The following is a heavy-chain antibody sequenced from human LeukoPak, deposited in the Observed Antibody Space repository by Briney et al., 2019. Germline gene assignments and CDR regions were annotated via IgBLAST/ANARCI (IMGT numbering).Heavy chain of an antibody. D-gene: IGHD3-22*01. CDR2: IRGSSSYI. Sequence: GGSLRLSCAASGFTFSSYSMNWVRQAPGKGLEWVSSIRGSSSYIYCADSVKGRFTISRDNSKNTLYLQMNSLRAEDTAVYYCARVSNTYYYDSSGYSDAFDIWGQGTMVTVSS. V-gene: IGHV3-21*01. CDR1: GFTFSSYS. J-gene: IGHJ3*02. CDR3: ARVSNTYYYDSSGYSDAFDI.